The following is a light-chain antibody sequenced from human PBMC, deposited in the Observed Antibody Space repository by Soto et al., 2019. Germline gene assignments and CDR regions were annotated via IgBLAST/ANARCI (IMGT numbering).Light chain of an antibody. CDR2: DAS. CDR3: QQYNSYPYT. J-gene: IGKJ2*01. Sequence: DIQMTQSPSTLSASVGDRVTITCRASQSISSWLAWYQQKPGKAPKLLIYDASSLESGVPSRFSGSGSVTEFSLTISRLQPDDFATYYCQQYNSYPYTFGQGTKLEIK. CDR1: QSISSW. V-gene: IGKV1-5*01.